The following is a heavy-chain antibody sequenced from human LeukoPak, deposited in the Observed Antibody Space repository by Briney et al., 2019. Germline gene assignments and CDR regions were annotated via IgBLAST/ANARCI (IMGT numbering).Heavy chain of an antibody. CDR3: ARLSSVWQLVARGAIDY. Sequence: GGSLRLSCTVSGFTVSSDSMSWVRQAPGKGLEWVSFIYSDNTHYSDSVKGRFTISRDNSKNTLYLQMNSLRAEDTAVYYCARLSSVWQLVARGAIDYWGQGTLVTVSS. CDR1: GFTVSSDS. J-gene: IGHJ4*02. CDR2: IYSDNT. V-gene: IGHV3-53*01. D-gene: IGHD6-6*01.